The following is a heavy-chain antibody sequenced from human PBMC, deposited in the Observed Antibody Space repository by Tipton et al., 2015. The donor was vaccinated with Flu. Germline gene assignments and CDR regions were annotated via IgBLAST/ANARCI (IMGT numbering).Heavy chain of an antibody. V-gene: IGHV3-30-3*01. CDR3: ARGESATTSDDPPN. CDR2: ISYDGSNK. D-gene: IGHD4-11*01. CDR1: GFTFSSYA. J-gene: IGHJ4*02. Sequence: SLRLSCAASGFTFSSYAMHWVRQAPGKGLEWVAVISYDGSNKYYADSVKGRFTISRDNSKNTLYLQMNSLRAEDTAVYYCARGESATTSDDPPNWGQGTLVTVSS.